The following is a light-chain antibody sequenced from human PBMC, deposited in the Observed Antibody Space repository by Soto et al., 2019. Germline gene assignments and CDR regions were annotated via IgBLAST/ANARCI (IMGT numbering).Light chain of an antibody. CDR1: QSFSSSY. CDR2: GAS. Sequence: EIVLTQSPGTLSLSPGERATLSCRASQSFSSSYFAWYQQKPGQAPRLLIYGASSRATGIRDRFSGSASGTDFTFTISRLEPEDFAVYVCHQFASSLTFGQGTKVEIK. CDR3: HQFASSLT. J-gene: IGKJ1*01. V-gene: IGKV3-20*01.